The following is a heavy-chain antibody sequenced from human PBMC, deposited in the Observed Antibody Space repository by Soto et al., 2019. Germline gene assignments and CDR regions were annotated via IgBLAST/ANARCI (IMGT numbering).Heavy chain of an antibody. D-gene: IGHD4-17*01. CDR3: AKVTVTTLWNAFDI. V-gene: IGHV4-59*01. CDR2: IYYSGST. Sequence: QVQLQESGPGLVKPSETLSLTCTVSGGSISSYYWSWIRQPPGKGLEWIGYIYYSGSTNYNPSLKSRVTISVDTSKNQFSLKLSSVTAADTAVYYCAKVTVTTLWNAFDIWGQGTMVTVSS. CDR1: GGSISSYY. J-gene: IGHJ3*02.